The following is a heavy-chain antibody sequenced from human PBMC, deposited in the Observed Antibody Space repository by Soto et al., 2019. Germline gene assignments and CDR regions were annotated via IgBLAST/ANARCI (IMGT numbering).Heavy chain of an antibody. D-gene: IGHD6-19*01. CDR1: GYTFSGYY. CDR3: ARGGSFSPSPFDP. Sequence: VQLVQSGAEVKQPGASVKVPCKASGYTFSGYYIHWVRQAPGQGLEWVGWINPDSGDTNYAQKFQGRVTMTRDTSISTAYMELNRLTSDDTAVYYCARGGSFSPSPFDPWGQGTLVTVSS. CDR2: INPDSGDT. V-gene: IGHV1-2*02. J-gene: IGHJ5*02.